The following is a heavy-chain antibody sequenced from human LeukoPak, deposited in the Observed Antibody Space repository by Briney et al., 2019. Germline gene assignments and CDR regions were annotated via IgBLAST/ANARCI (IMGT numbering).Heavy chain of an antibody. CDR1: GGSISSYY. CDR3: ARRRGCSGGSCHSEFFDY. J-gene: IGHJ4*02. CDR2: IYYSGST. V-gene: IGHV4-59*08. D-gene: IGHD2-15*01. Sequence: SETLSLTCTVSGGSISSYYWSWIRRPPGKGLEWIGYIYYSGSTNYNPSLKSRVTISVDTSKNQFSLKLSSVTAADTAVYYCARRRGCSGGSCHSEFFDYWGQGTLVTVSS.